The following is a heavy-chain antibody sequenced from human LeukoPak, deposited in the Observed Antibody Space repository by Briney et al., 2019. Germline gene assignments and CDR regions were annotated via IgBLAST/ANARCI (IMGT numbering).Heavy chain of an antibody. D-gene: IGHD6-19*01. CDR1: GGSFSGYY. CDR3: ARDSSGWYGGGRDY. Sequence: PSETLSLTCAVYGGSFSGYYWSWIRQPPGKGLEWIGEINHSGNTNYNPSLKSRVTISVDTSKNQFSLKLSSVTAADTAVYYCARDSSGWYGGGRDYWGQGTLVTVSS. CDR2: INHSGNT. J-gene: IGHJ4*02. V-gene: IGHV4-34*01.